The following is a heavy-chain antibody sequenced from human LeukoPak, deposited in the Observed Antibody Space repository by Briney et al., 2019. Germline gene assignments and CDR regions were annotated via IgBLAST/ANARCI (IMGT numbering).Heavy chain of an antibody. V-gene: IGHV3-53*01. CDR1: GFTVSSNY. J-gene: IGHJ4*02. Sequence: GGSLRLSCAASGFTVSSNYMSWVRQAPGKGLEWVSVIYSGGSTYYSDSVKRRFTISRYNSKNTLYLQMNSLRAEDTAVYYCARDTDYLGTYWGQGTLVTVSS. CDR3: ARDTDYLGTY. CDR2: IYSGGST. D-gene: IGHD4-11*01.